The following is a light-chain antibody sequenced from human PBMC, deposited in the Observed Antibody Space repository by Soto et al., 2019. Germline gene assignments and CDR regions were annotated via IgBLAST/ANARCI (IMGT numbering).Light chain of an antibody. CDR3: QQYGSSPWT. V-gene: IGKV3-20*01. CDR1: QSVSSSY. Sequence: EIVLTQSPGTLSLSPGERPTLSCRASQSVSSSYLAWYQQKPGQAPRLLIYGASTRATGIPDRFSGSGSGTDFSLTISRLEPEDVAVYYCQQYGSSPWTFGQGTKVELK. J-gene: IGKJ1*01. CDR2: GAS.